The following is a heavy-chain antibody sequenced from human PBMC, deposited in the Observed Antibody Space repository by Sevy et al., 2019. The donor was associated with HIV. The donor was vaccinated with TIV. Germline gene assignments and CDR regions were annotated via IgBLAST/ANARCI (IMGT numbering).Heavy chain of an antibody. D-gene: IGHD2-15*01. CDR1: GFTFSSYS. V-gene: IGHV3-21*04. Sequence: GGSLRLSCAASGFTFSSYSMHWVRQAPGKGLEWVSSISSSSTYIYYADSVKGRFTISRDNAKNSLYLQMNSLRAEDTAVYYCAKGFCSGATCPRDYYYYGMDVWGQGTTVTVSS. J-gene: IGHJ6*02. CDR2: ISSSSTYI. CDR3: AKGFCSGATCPRDYYYYGMDV.